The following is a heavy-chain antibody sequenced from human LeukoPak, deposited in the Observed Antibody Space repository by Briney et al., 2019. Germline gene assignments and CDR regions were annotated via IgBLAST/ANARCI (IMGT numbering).Heavy chain of an antibody. D-gene: IGHD3-22*01. V-gene: IGHV3-33*06. Sequence: GRSLRLSCAASGFTFSSYGMHWVRQAPGKGLEGVAVIWYDGSNKYYADAVKGRFTIPRDNSKNTLYLQMNSLRAEDTAVYYCAKGNHYYYDSSGYYPLDYWGQGTLVTVSS. J-gene: IGHJ4*02. CDR2: IWYDGSNK. CDR1: GFTFSSYG. CDR3: AKGNHYYYDSSGYYPLDY.